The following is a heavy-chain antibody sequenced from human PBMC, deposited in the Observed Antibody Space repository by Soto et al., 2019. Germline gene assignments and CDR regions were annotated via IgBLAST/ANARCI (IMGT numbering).Heavy chain of an antibody. J-gene: IGHJ6*02. CDR2: SSPYSGNT. CDR3: AMVDNYVTPTPQDV. CDR1: GYIFVNYG. D-gene: IGHD3-16*01. V-gene: IGHV1-18*01. Sequence: QVQLVQSGDEVRKPGSSVKVYCKASGYIFVNYGIAWVRQAPGQGLEWMGWSSPYSGNTHYASKVQGRLTMTTDTSTSTAYMDLGSLTSDDTAVYYCAMVDNYVTPTPQDVWGQGTTVTVSS.